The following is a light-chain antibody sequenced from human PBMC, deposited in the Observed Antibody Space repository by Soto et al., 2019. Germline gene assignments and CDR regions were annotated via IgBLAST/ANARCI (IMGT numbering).Light chain of an antibody. CDR2: DAS. Sequence: DIQMTQSPSTLSASVGDRVTITCRASQRISSWLAWYQQKRGKAPKLLIYDASSLESGVPSRFSGSGSGTEFTLTISSLQPDDVATYYCQQYNSYSPTFGQGTKVEIK. CDR1: QRISSW. J-gene: IGKJ1*01. CDR3: QQYNSYSPT. V-gene: IGKV1-5*01.